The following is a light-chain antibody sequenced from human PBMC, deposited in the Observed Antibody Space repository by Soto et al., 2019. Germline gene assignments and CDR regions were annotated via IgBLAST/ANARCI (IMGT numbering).Light chain of an antibody. CDR3: CSYAGSSTFFYV. J-gene: IGLJ1*01. V-gene: IGLV2-23*03. CDR2: EGS. Sequence: QSVLTHPASVPGSPGQSITISCTGTSSDVGSYNLVSWYQQHPGKAPKLMIYEGSKRPSGVSNRSSGSKSGNTASLTISGLQAEDEADYYCCSYAGSSTFFYVLGTGTKVTVL. CDR1: SSDVGSYNL.